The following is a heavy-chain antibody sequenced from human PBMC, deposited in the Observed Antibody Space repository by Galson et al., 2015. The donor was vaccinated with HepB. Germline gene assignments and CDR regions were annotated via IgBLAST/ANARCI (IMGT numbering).Heavy chain of an antibody. J-gene: IGHJ3*02. V-gene: IGHV3-7*01. CDR2: IKEDGSEK. CDR3: ATAGSYYKRAFDI. D-gene: IGHD3-10*01. CDR1: GFTFSNFW. Sequence: SLRLSCAASGFTFSNFWMSWVRQAPGQGLEWEANIKEDGSEKNYVDSVRGRFTISRDNAKNSLYLQINSLRAEDTAVYYCATAGSYYKRAFDIWGQGTMVTVSS.